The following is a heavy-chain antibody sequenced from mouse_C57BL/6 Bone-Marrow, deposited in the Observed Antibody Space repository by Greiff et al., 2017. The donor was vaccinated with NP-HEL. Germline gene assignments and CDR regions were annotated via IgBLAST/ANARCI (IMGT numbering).Heavy chain of an antibody. V-gene: IGHV1-55*01. CDR3: ARAFYYGIWYFDV. Sequence: QVQLQQSGAELVKPGASVTMSCKASGYTFTSYWITWVKQRPGQGLEWIGDIYPGSGSTNYNEKFKSKATLTVDTSSSTAYMQLSSLTSEDSAVYYCARAFYYGIWYFDVWGTGTTVTVSS. D-gene: IGHD1-1*01. CDR1: GYTFTSYW. CDR2: IYPGSGST. J-gene: IGHJ1*03.